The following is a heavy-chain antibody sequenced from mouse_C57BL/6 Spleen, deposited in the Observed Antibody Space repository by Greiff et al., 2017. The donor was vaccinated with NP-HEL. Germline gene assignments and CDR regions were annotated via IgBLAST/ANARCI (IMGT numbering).Heavy chain of an antibody. CDR1: GFNFKDYY. CDR3: ARSGVTTVPYWYFDV. V-gene: IGHV14-2*01. D-gene: IGHD1-1*01. Sequence: EVQLQQSGAELVKPGASVKLSCTASGFNFKDYYMHWVKQRPEQGLEWIGRIDPEDGDTKYAPKFQGKATITVDTSSNTAYLRLSSLTSEDTAVYYYARSGVTTVPYWYFDVWGTGTTVTVSS. CDR2: IDPEDGDT. J-gene: IGHJ1*03.